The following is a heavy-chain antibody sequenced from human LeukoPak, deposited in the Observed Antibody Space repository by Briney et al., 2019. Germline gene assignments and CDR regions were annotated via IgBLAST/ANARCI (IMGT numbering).Heavy chain of an antibody. CDR2: ISPNNSKT. Sequence: ASVKVSCKTSGYTFTSYGITWVRQAPGQGLEWMAYISPNNSKTNYARNLQGRVTMTTDASTSTAYLELRSLISDDTAVYYCATKGSSSDYYGIDVWGQGTSVTVSS. D-gene: IGHD6-6*01. CDR3: ATKGSSSDYYGIDV. J-gene: IGHJ6*02. V-gene: IGHV1-18*01. CDR1: GYTFTSYG.